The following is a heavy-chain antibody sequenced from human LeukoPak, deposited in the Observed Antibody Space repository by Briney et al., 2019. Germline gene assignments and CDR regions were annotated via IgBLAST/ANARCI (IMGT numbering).Heavy chain of an antibody. Sequence: ASVKVSCKASGYTFTGYYMHWVRQAPGQGLEWMGRINPNSGGTNYAQKFQGRVTMTRDTSISTAYMELSRLRSDDTAVHYCARDIAPRYYYDSSGYSHDAFDIWGQGTMVTVSS. J-gene: IGHJ3*02. CDR1: GYTFTGYY. CDR3: ARDIAPRYYYDSSGYSHDAFDI. D-gene: IGHD3-22*01. V-gene: IGHV1-2*06. CDR2: INPNSGGT.